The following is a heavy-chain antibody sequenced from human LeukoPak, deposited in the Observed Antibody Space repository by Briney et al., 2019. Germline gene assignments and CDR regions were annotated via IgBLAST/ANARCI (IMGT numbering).Heavy chain of an antibody. V-gene: IGHV3-74*01. CDR1: GFTFSNYW. D-gene: IGHD3-22*01. Sequence: GGSLRLSCAASGFTFSNYWMHWVRQVPGKGLVWVSHINNDVTSTSYADSVKGRFTISRDNAKHTLYLQMNSLRAEDTAVYYCASFGSSGYWLDYWGQGALVTVSS. CDR2: INNDVTST. J-gene: IGHJ4*02. CDR3: ASFGSSGYWLDY.